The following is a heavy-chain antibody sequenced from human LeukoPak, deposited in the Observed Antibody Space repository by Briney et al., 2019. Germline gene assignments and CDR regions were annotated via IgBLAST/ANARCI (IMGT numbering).Heavy chain of an antibody. CDR3: ARRRFGELLDFDY. CDR2: IHNSGTS. Sequence: SETLSLTCTVSDDSISDYYRGWIRQPPGKGLEWIGYIHNSGTSTYNLSLKSRVIISADTSKNQFSLKLSSVTAADTAVYYCARRRFGELLDFDYWGQGTLVTVSS. D-gene: IGHD3-10*01. J-gene: IGHJ4*02. CDR1: DDSISDYY. V-gene: IGHV4-59*08.